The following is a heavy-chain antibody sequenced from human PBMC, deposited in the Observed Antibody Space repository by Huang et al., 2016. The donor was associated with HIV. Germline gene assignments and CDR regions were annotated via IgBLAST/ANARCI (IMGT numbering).Heavy chain of an antibody. J-gene: IGHJ3*02. CDR1: GFTFSGFA. V-gene: IGHV3-30*04. Sequence: QVQLVESGGGVVQPGRSLRLSCAIAGFTFSGFAIHWVRQAPGKGLEWVAVMSHDGNNKCYSDSGNGRFTMSRDKSKNTLYVEMNSLRAEDTAVYYCARGGGFYDSSGYFHFPFDIWGQGTLVTVSS. D-gene: IGHD3-22*01. CDR3: ARGGGFYDSSGYFHFPFDI. CDR2: MSHDGNNK.